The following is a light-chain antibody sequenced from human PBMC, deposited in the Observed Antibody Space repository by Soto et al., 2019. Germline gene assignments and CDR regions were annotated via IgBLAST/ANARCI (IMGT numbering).Light chain of an antibody. CDR3: QQRTSYPPIT. J-gene: IGKJ5*01. CDR2: GAS. Sequence: IVLTQSPGSLSLSVGERVTISCRASQSISTYLAWYQQKPGQAPKLLIYGASTMAGGVPARFSGSGSGTDFTLTISSLQPEDFAIYYCQQRTSYPPITFGQGTRLEIK. CDR1: QSISTY. V-gene: IGKV3-11*01.